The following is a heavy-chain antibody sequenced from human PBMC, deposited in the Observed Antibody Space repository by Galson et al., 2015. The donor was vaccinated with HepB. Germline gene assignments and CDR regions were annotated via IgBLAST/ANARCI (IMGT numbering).Heavy chain of an antibody. Sequence: SCKASGYTFTSYGISWVRQAPGQGLEWMGWVSAYNGNTNYAQKLQGRVTMTTDTSTSTAYMELRSLRSDDTAVYYCARGGRGQLVPGAFDIWGQGTMVTVSS. CDR2: VSAYNGNT. D-gene: IGHD6-6*01. CDR1: GYTFTSYG. J-gene: IGHJ3*02. V-gene: IGHV1-18*01. CDR3: ARGGRGQLVPGAFDI.